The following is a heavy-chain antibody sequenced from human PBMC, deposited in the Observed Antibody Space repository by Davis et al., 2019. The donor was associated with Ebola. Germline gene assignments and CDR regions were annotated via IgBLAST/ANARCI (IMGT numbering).Heavy chain of an antibody. CDR1: GFTFSSYY. V-gene: IGHV3-7*03. CDR2: IKQDGSDK. Sequence: PGGSLRLSCAASGFTFSSYYMSWVRQAPGKGLEWVANIKQDGSDKYYVDSVNGRFTISRDNAKNSLYLQMNSLRAEDTAVYYCAREAIVGGTDDAFDIWGQGTMVTVSS. CDR3: AREAIVGGTDDAFDI. J-gene: IGHJ3*02. D-gene: IGHD1-26*01.